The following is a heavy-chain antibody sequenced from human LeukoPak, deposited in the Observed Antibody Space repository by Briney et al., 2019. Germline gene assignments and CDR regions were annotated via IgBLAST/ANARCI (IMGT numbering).Heavy chain of an antibody. D-gene: IGHD7-27*01. Sequence: GGSLRLSCAASGFTFSSYSMNWVRQAPGKGLEWVSSISSSSSYKYYADSVKGRFTISRDNAKNSLYLQMNSLRAEDTAVYYCARQWGSGAFDIWGQGTMVTVSS. CDR2: ISSSSSYK. CDR1: GFTFSSYS. V-gene: IGHV3-21*01. J-gene: IGHJ3*02. CDR3: ARQWGSGAFDI.